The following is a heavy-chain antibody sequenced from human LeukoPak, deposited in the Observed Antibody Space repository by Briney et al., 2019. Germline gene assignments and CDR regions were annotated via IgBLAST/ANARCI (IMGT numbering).Heavy chain of an antibody. J-gene: IGHJ4*02. CDR3: AKGRVVVTATDFDY. D-gene: IGHD2-21*02. CDR1: GFTFSSYG. Sequence: GRSLRLSCAASGFTFSSYGMHWVRQAPGKGLEWVAVISYDGSNKYYADSVKGRFTISRDNSKNTLYLQMNSLRAEDTAVYYCAKGRVVVTATDFDYWGREPWSPSPQ. CDR2: ISYDGSNK. V-gene: IGHV3-30*18.